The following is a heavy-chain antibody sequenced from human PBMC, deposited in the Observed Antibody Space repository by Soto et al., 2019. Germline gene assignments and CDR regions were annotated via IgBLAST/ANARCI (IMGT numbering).Heavy chain of an antibody. CDR2: INPADSAI. CDR3: ARHQRDDASRKIDC. Sequence: GESLNLSCRGSGYNCTMSWIVWGRRVPGKGLEWMGIINPADSAIKYSPSFQGQVTISVDKSSGTAYLQWSSLKASDTAMYYCARHQRDDASRKIDCWGQGTLVTVSS. CDR1: GYNCTMSW. V-gene: IGHV5-51*01. D-gene: IGHD3-16*01. J-gene: IGHJ4*02.